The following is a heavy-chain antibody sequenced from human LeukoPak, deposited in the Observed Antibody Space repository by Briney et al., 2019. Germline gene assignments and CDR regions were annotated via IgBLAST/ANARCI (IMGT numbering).Heavy chain of an antibody. Sequence: ASVSVSCKASGYTFSSLGIAWVRHAPGQGLEWMGWIIAIIGNTNYAQKLGGRVTVTTDSSTSIAYMELRSLRSDDTAVYYCAREGTAGRYYFDYWGQGTMVTVSS. J-gene: IGHJ4*02. CDR1: GYTFSSLG. D-gene: IGHD3-10*01. CDR2: IIAIIGNT. CDR3: AREGTAGRYYFDY. V-gene: IGHV1-18*01.